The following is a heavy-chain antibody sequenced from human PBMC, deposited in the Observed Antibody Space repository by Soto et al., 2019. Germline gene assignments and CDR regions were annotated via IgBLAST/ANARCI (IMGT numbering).Heavy chain of an antibody. J-gene: IGHJ4*02. CDR2: ISAYSGKT. Sequence: VQLLQSGGEVKKPGASVKVSCKTSGYTFTTYGIIWVRQAPGQGLEWVGWISAYSGKTHYAQKFQGKVTMTTDTSTNTAYLELRSLRSDDTAVYYCARDPYLGDHQYLGQETLVTVSS. D-gene: IGHD3-16*01. CDR3: ARDPYLGDHQY. V-gene: IGHV1-18*01. CDR1: GYTFTTYG.